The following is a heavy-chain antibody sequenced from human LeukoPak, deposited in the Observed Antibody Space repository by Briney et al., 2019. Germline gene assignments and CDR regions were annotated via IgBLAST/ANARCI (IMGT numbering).Heavy chain of an antibody. V-gene: IGHV4-30-2*01. D-gene: IGHD3-10*01. CDR3: ARGFYGSGSQFDY. CDR2: IFHTGHT. CDR1: GGSISSGDYP. Sequence: SQTLSLTCAVSGGSISSGDYPWSWIRQPPGKGLEWIGYIFHTGHTSYNPSLKSRVTISVDMSKNQLSLKQSSVTAADTAVYYCARGFYGSGSQFDYWGQGTLVTVSS. J-gene: IGHJ4*02.